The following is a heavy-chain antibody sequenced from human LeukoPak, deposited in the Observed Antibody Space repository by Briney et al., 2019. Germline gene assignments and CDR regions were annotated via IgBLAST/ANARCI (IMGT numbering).Heavy chain of an antibody. CDR1: GGSISSGSYY. Sequence: SETLSLTCTVSGGSISSGSYYWSWIRQPAGKGLEWIGRIYTSGSTNYNPSLKSRVTISVDTSKNQFSLKLSSVTAADTAVYYCARVTATVTTSYWFDPWGQGTLVTVSS. CDR2: IYTSGST. CDR3: ARVTATVTTSYWFDP. V-gene: IGHV4-61*02. D-gene: IGHD4-17*01. J-gene: IGHJ5*02.